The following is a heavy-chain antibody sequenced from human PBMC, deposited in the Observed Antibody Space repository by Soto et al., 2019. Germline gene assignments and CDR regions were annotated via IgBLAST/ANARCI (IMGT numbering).Heavy chain of an antibody. CDR1: GFTFSNAW. J-gene: IGHJ5*02. CDR2: IKTKTDGGTT. Sequence: EVQLVESGGGLVKPGGSLRLSCAASGFTFSNAWMTWVRQAPGKGLEWVGHIKTKTDGGTTDYAAPVKGRFTISRDDSKNTFYLQMNSLKTEDTAIYYCTTDYYGLGEPWGQGTLVTVSS. CDR3: TTDYYGLGEP. V-gene: IGHV3-15*01. D-gene: IGHD3-10*01.